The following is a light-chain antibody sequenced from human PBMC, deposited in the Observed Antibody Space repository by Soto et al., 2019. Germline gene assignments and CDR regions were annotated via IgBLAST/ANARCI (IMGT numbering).Light chain of an antibody. Sequence: DIQLTQSPSFLSASVGDRVTITCRAGQGISSNLAWYQQKPGKAPKLLIYAASTLQSGVPSRFSGSGSGTEFTLTIRSLQPEDFATYYCKQFNSYPITVGQGTRLEIK. CDR1: QGISSN. V-gene: IGKV1-9*01. J-gene: IGKJ5*01. CDR2: AAS. CDR3: KQFNSYPIT.